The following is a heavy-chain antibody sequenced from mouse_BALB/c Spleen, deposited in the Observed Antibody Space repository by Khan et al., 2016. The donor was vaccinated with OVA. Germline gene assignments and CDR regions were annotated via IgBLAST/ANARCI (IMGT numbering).Heavy chain of an antibody. D-gene: IGHD1-1*01. CDR1: GYSFTGYY. J-gene: IGHJ4*01. CDR3: ARRYGGAMDY. CDR2: ISSYSGAT. Sequence: VVKTGASVKISCKAFGYSFTGYYMHWVKQSHGKSLEWIGYISSYSGATTYNQKFKGKATFTVDTSSSTAYMQFNSLTSEDSAVYYCARRYGGAMDYWGQGASVTVSS. V-gene: IGHV1S34*01.